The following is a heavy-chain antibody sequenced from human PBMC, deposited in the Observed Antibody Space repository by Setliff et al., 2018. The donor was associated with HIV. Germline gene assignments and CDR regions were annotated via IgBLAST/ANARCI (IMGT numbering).Heavy chain of an antibody. D-gene: IGHD2-8*01. CDR1: GGSMSTYY. Sequence: SETLSLTCSVSGGSMSTYYWSWIRQPAGKRLEWIGRVYTSGSTIYNPSLRSRVTMSVDTSKNQFSLKLSSVTAADTAVYYCARVFPPIRGAPFGVPPGVFDIWGQGSMVTVSS. CDR3: ARVFPPIRGAPFGVPPGVFDI. J-gene: IGHJ3*02. CDR2: VYTSGST. V-gene: IGHV4-4*07.